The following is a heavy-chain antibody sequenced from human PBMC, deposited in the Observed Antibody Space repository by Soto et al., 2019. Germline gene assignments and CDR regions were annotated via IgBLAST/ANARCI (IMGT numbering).Heavy chain of an antibody. J-gene: IGHJ4*02. D-gene: IGHD5-12*01. CDR3: ARSAHSGYDEEDYFDY. V-gene: IGHV3-21*01. CDR1: GFTFSSYS. Sequence: GGSLRLSCAASGFTFSSYSMNWVRQAPGKGLEWVSSISSSSSYIYYADSVKGRFTISRDNAKNSLYLQMNSLRAEDTAVYYCARSAHSGYDEEDYFDYWGQGTLVTVSS. CDR2: ISSSSSYI.